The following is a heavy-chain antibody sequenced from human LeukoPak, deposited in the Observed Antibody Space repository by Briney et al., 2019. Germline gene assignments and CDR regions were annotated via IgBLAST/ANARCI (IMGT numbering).Heavy chain of an antibody. J-gene: IGHJ4*02. CDR1: GVSISSHY. D-gene: IGHD2-2*01. Sequence: SETLSLTCDVSGVSISSHYWNWIRHPAGKGLEWIGRIYSRGSADYNPSLKSRVIMSADTSKNQCSLKVTSVTAADTAVYYCAREGPGATPFDYWGQGTLVSVSS. V-gene: IGHV4-4*07. CDR3: AREGPGATPFDY. CDR2: IYSRGSA.